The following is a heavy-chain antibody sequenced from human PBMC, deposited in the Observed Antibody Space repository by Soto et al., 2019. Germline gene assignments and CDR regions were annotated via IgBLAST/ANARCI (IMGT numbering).Heavy chain of an antibody. V-gene: IGHV1-46*01. J-gene: IGHJ4*02. CDR3: ARDLAAGDH. D-gene: IGHD6-13*01. CDR2: INPASGST. CDR1: GYTFTHYY. Sequence: QVQLVQSGAEVKKPGASVKLSCRTSGYTFTHYYIHWVRQAPGQGLEWLVIINPASGSTNYAQDFQGRVTLTMDTSTTPVYIDLSGLRAEVTAIFYCARDLAAGDHWGQGTLVTVSS.